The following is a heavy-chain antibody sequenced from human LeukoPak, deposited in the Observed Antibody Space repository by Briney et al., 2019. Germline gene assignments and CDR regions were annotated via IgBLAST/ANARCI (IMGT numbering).Heavy chain of an antibody. Sequence: PGGSLRLTCTASEFTFGDYAISWVRQAPREGLERQCFIRSKDNDGTTDHAASVKGRFIISRDDSKSVAYLQMNDLKTEDTAVYYCTRDRWGGDYISRGMDVWGKGTTVTISS. CDR3: TRDRWGGDYISRGMDV. CDR1: EFTFGDYA. V-gene: IGHV3-49*04. CDR2: IRSKDNDGTT. D-gene: IGHD4-17*01. J-gene: IGHJ6*04.